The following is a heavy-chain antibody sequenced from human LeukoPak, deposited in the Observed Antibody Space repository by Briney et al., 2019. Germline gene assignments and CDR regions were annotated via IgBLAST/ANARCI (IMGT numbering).Heavy chain of an antibody. V-gene: IGHV4-4*07. CDR3: ARAKPWFGELSNYFDY. CDR1: GGSISSYY. D-gene: IGHD3-10*01. J-gene: IGHJ4*02. CDR2: IYTSGST. Sequence: SETLSLTCTVSGGSISSYYWSWIRQPAGKGLEWIGRIYTSGSTNYNPSLKSRVTMSVDTSKNQFSLKLSSVTAADTAVYYCARAKPWFGELSNYFDYWGQGTLVTVSS.